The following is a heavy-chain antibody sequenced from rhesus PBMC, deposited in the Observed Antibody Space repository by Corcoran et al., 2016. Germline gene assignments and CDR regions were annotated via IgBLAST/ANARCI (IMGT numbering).Heavy chain of an antibody. Sequence: EVQLVESGGGLVQPGGSLRLSCAASGFTFSSYDMSWVRQAPGKGLDWVLYISYTCKTIYYANSVKGRFTISRDNAKNALSLQMSSLRAEDTAVYYCTRSRGYSYSFPSYFDYWGQGVLVTVSS. V-gene: IGHV3-136*01. J-gene: IGHJ4*01. CDR1: GFTFSSYD. CDR2: ISYTCKTI. CDR3: TRSRGYSYSFPSYFDY. D-gene: IGHD5-12*01.